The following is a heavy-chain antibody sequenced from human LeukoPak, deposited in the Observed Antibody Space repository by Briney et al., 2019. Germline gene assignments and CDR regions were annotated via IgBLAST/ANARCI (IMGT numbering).Heavy chain of an antibody. CDR3: AREYGSGSYYAYYFDY. CDR1: GFTFSSYA. D-gene: IGHD3-10*01. CDR2: ISGSGGST. V-gene: IGHV3-23*01. J-gene: IGHJ4*02. Sequence: PGGSLRLSCAASGFTFSSYAMSWVRQAPGKGLEWVSAISGSGGSTYYADSVKGRFTISRDNSKNTLYLQMNSLRAEDTAVYYCAREYGSGSYYAYYFDYWGQGTLVTVSS.